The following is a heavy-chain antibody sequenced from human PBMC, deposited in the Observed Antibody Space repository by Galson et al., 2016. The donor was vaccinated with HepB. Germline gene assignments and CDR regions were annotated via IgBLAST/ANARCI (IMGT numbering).Heavy chain of an antibody. J-gene: IGHJ3*02. CDR1: GFTFSTSI. V-gene: IGHV3-23*01. CDR2: FSGSSGNT. CDR3: VRDRNYYRGDKWYDVFDI. Sequence: SLRLSCAASGFTFSTSIMSWVRQAPGKRLECLSTFSGSSGNTFYADSVKGRFTISRDNSKSTLYLEMNSLRAEDTAVYYCVRDRNYYRGDKWYDVFDIWGQGTMVTVSS. D-gene: IGHD1-26*01.